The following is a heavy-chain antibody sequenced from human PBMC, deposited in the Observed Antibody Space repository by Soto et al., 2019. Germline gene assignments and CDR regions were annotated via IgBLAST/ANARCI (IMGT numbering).Heavy chain of an antibody. CDR1: GYTFTGYY. D-gene: IGHD6-19*01. J-gene: IGHJ2*01. CDR3: ARESVAAKGPDYFDL. CDR2: INPNSGGT. Sequence: QVQLVQSGAEVKKPGASVKVSCKASGYTFTGYYMHWVRQAPGQGLEWMGWINPNSGGTNYAQKFQGWVTMTRDTSISTAYMELSRLRSDDTAVYYCARESVAAKGPDYFDLWGRGTLVTVSS. V-gene: IGHV1-2*04.